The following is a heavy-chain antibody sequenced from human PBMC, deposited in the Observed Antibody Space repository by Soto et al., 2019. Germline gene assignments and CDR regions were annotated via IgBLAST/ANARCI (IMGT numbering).Heavy chain of an antibody. CDR3: ARDSSRTIITSLDY. J-gene: IGHJ4*02. V-gene: IGHV1-18*04. Sequence: ASVKVSCKASGYTFTSYGISWVRQAPGQGLEWMGWISVHNGNTNYAQKLQGRVTMTTDTSTSTAYMELRSLRSDDTAVYYCARDSSRTIITSLDYWGQESLVTVSS. D-gene: IGHD3-9*01. CDR2: ISVHNGNT. CDR1: GYTFTSYG.